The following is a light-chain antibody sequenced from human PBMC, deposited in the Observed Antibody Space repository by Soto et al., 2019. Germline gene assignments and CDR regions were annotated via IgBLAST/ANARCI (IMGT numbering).Light chain of an antibody. V-gene: IGKV3-11*01. CDR3: QHRANWPPGAT. Sequence: EIVLTQSPANLSLSPGERGTLSCWASQSVSTNLAWYQQKPGQAPRLLIYGASNRVTGIPARFSGSGSGTDFTLTISSLESEDFATYYCQHRANWPPGATFGGGTKVEI. CDR1: QSVSTN. J-gene: IGKJ4*01. CDR2: GAS.